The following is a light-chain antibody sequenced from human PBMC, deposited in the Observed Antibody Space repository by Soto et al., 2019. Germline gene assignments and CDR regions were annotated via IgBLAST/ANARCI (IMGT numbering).Light chain of an antibody. CDR3: QPYKPWPPLT. Sequence: EIVMTQSPATLSVSPGETATLSCRASQSVAFHLAWYQQKPGQGPRLLIYGAFTRATGIPARFSGSGSGTEFTLTISSLQSEDFAVYSWQPYKPWPPLTFGGGTKVEIK. J-gene: IGKJ4*01. CDR2: GAF. V-gene: IGKV3-15*01. CDR1: QSVAFH.